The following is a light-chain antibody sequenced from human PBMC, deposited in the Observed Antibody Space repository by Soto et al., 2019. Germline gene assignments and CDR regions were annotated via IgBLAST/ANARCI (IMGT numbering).Light chain of an antibody. V-gene: IGKV3-15*01. CDR2: GAS. CDR1: QSISAT. Sequence: EIVMTQFPATLSVSPGERATLSCWASQSISATVAWYQQKSGQAPRLLIYGASTRATGIPARFSGSGSGTEFTLTISSLQSEDFAVYYCQQYNNWPRTFGQGTKVDIK. CDR3: QQYNNWPRT. J-gene: IGKJ1*01.